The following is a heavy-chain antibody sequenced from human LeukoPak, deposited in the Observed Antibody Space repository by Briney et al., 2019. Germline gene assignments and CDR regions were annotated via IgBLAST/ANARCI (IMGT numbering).Heavy chain of an antibody. CDR2: ISTDSGDT. CDR3: AGLGSTVKGRIDP. Sequence: ASVRVSRKVYGYHFTDYHVHWVRQAPGQGLERVGRISTDSGDTIYAPKFQGRVAVTRDTSINTAYMELSRLTSDDAAVYYCAGLGSTVKGRIDPWGQGTSVTVST. CDR1: GYHFTDYH. J-gene: IGHJ5*02. D-gene: IGHD5/OR15-5a*01. V-gene: IGHV1-2*02.